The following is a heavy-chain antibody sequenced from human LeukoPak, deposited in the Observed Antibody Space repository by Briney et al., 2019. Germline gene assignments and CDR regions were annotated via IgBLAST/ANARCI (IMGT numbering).Heavy chain of an antibody. CDR1: GFPFSSHA. CDR3: LREAGYCAPVCVKTNWFVP. CDR2: ISNGKT. Sequence: AGGSLRLSCAPSGFPFSSHAMSWGRQPPGKGLEWVAAISNGKTYYAESVRGRFAISRDDSTNTVYLHMNSLRDEDTALYHCLREAGYCAPVCVKTNWFVPWGQGTQVTVSS. J-gene: IGHJ5*02. D-gene: IGHD2-15*01. V-gene: IGHV3-23*01.